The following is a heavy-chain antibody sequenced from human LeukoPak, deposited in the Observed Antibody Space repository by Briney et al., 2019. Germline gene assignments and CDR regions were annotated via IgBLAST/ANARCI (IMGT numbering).Heavy chain of an antibody. CDR2: IWYNGNNK. J-gene: IGHJ4*02. D-gene: IGHD4-23*01. CDR3: AREEGADGTSGINS. CDR1: GFTFSTYG. V-gene: IGHV3-33*01. Sequence: GRSLRRSCAASGFTFSTYGMHWVRQAPGKGLEWVSDIWYNGNNKYYADSVKGRFTISRDNSKKTVYLQMNSLRVEDTAVYYCAREEGADGTSGINSWGQGTLVIVSS.